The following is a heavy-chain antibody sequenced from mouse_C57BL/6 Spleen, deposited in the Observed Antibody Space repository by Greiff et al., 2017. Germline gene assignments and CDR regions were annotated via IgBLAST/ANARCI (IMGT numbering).Heavy chain of an antibody. J-gene: IGHJ2*01. Sequence: DVMLVESGGDLVKPGGSLKLSCAASGFTFSSYGMSWVRQTPDKRLEWVATISSGGSYTYYPDSVKGRFTISRDNAKNTLYLQMSSLKSEDTAMYYCARQTGRDFDYWGQGTTLTVSS. D-gene: IGHD4-1*01. V-gene: IGHV5-6*02. CDR3: ARQTGRDFDY. CDR1: GFTFSSYG. CDR2: ISSGGSYT.